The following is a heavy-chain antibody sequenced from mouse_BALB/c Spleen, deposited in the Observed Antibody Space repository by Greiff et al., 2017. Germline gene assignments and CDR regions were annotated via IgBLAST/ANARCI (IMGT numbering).Heavy chain of an antibody. CDR3: ARSSYEYFDV. D-gene: IGHD1-1*01. CDR1: GYTFTSSW. V-gene: IGHV1S130*01. J-gene: IGHJ1*01. CDR2: IHPNSGNT. Sequence: QVQLQQSGSVLVRPGASVKLSCKASGYTFTSSWMHWAKQRPGQGLEWIGEIHPNSGNTNYNEKFKGKATLTVDTSSSTAYVDLSSLTSEDSAVYYCARSSYEYFDVWGAGTTVTVSS.